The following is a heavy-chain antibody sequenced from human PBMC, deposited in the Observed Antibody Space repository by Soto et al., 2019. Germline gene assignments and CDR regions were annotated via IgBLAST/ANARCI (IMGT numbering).Heavy chain of an antibody. D-gene: IGHD5-18*01. V-gene: IGHV1-2*02. CDR2: INPNSGGT. J-gene: IGHJ6*02. CDR3: ASLRGDTAMAYYYYGMDV. CDR1: GYTFTGYY. Sequence: QVQLVQSGAEVKKPGASVKVSCKASGYTFTGYYMHWVRQAPGQGLERMGWINPNSGGTNYAQKFKGRVTMARDTSISTAYMELSRLRSDDTAVYYCASLRGDTAMAYYYYGMDVWGQGTTVTVSS.